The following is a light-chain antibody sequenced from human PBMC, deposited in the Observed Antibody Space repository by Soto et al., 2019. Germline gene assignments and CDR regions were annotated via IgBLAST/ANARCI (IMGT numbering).Light chain of an antibody. Sequence: DIQMTQSPSSLSASVGDRVTITCRASQSISRYLNWYQQKPGKAPKFLISGASSLQSGVPSRFSGSGSGTDFTLTISSLQPEDFAVYYCQQSYSTWWTFGQGTKVDIK. CDR1: QSISRY. V-gene: IGKV1-39*01. J-gene: IGKJ1*01. CDR3: QQSYSTWWT. CDR2: GAS.